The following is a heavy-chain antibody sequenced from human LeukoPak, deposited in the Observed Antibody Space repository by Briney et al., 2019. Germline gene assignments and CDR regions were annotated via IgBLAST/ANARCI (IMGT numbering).Heavy chain of an antibody. CDR3: ASFKWVQLWENAFDI. D-gene: IGHD5-18*01. CDR1: GYTFTGYY. V-gene: IGHV1-2*02. CDR2: INPNSGGT. J-gene: IGHJ3*02. Sequence: GASVKVPCKASGYTFTGYYMHWVRQAPGQGLEWMGWINPNSGGTNYAQKFQGRVTMTRDTSISTAYMELSRLRSDDTAVYYCASFKWVQLWENAFDIWGQGTMVTVSS.